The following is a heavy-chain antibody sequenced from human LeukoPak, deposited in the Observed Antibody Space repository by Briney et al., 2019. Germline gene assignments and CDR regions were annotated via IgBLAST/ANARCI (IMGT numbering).Heavy chain of an antibody. CDR1: GFTFSSYG. J-gene: IGHJ4*02. V-gene: IGHV3-30*02. D-gene: IGHD5-12*01. CDR2: IRYDGSNK. CDR3: AKGRLFPGSGHDPTVDY. Sequence: GGSLRLSCAASGFTFSSYGMHWVRQAPGKGLEWVAFIRYDGSNKYYADSVKGRFTISRDNSKNTLYLQMNSLRAEDTAVYYCAKGRLFPGSGHDPTVDYWGQGTLVTVSS.